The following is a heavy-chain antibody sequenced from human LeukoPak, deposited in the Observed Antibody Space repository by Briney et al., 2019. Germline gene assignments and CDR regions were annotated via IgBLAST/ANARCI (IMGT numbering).Heavy chain of an antibody. V-gene: IGHV3-23*01. Sequence: GGSLRLSCAASGFTFNGYAMNWVRQAPGKGLEWVSAISDSGDNTYYADSVRGRFTISRDNAKNSLYLQMNSLRAEDTALYYCAKDIGESATGGFDYWGQGTLVTVSS. J-gene: IGHJ4*02. D-gene: IGHD2-8*02. CDR3: AKDIGESATGGFDY. CDR1: GFTFNGYA. CDR2: ISDSGDNT.